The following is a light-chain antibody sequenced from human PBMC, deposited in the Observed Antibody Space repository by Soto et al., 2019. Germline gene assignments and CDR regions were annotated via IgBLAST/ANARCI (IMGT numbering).Light chain of an antibody. CDR1: SSNIGAGYD. J-gene: IGLJ3*02. CDR3: QSFDSSLSGWV. Sequence: QTVVTQPPSVSGAQGHRVTISCTGSSSNIGAGYDVHWYQQLPGTAPKLLIYSNNNRPSGVPDRFSGSKSGTSASLAITGLQAEDEADYYCQSFDSSLSGWVFGGGTQLTVL. V-gene: IGLV1-40*01. CDR2: SNN.